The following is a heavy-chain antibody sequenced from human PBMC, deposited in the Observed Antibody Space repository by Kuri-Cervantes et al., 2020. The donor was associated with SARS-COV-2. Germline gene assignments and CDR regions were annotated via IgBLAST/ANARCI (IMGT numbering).Heavy chain of an antibody. D-gene: IGHD2/OR15-2a*01. CDR3: ARVLRLETLGLWFDP. V-gene: IGHV2-26*01. J-gene: IGHJ5*01. CDR2: IFSNGDK. CDR1: GFSQNGGGVG. Sequence: SGPTLVKPTQTLTLTCIFSGFSQNGGGVGVTWIRRPPGKALDWLALIFSNGDKSYNRSLRRGLTISRDTSKSQVFLTMTNVDPVDTATYFCARVLRLETLGLWFDPWGQGILVTVSS.